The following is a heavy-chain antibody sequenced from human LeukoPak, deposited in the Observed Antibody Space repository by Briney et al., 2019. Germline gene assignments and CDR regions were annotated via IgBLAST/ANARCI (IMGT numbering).Heavy chain of an antibody. D-gene: IGHD3-22*01. J-gene: IGHJ3*02. V-gene: IGHV1-18*01. CDR2: ISAYNGNT. CDR3: ARGRKNYYDSSGYYTDAFDI. CDR1: GYTFTSYG. Sequence: ASVKFSCKASGYTFTSYGISWVRQAPGQGLEWMGWISAYNGNTNYAQKLQGRVTMTTDTSTSTAYMELRSLRSDDTAVYYCARGRKNYYDSSGYYTDAFDIWGQGTMVTVSS.